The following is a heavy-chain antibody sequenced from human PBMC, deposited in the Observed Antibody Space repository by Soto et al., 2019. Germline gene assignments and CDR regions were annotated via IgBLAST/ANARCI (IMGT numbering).Heavy chain of an antibody. CDR1: GFTFSSFA. V-gene: IGHV3-30*18. CDR2: ISYHGSDK. CDR3: AKRRTGSTGLHPFDP. D-gene: IGHD3-10*01. J-gene: IGHJ5*02. Sequence: PGGSLRLSCAASGFTFSSFAMHWVRQAPGKGLEWVAGISYHGSDKYYADSVKGRFTISRDNSENTVYLQMNSLRSEDTAVYYCAKRRTGSTGLHPFDPWGQGTLVTVSS.